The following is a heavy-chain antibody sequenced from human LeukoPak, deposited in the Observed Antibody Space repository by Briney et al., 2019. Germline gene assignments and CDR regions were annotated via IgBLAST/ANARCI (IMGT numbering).Heavy chain of an antibody. J-gene: IGHJ4*02. D-gene: IGHD3-10*01. CDR3: ARALYGSGSYLPDY. CDR1: GFTFSSYA. Sequence: GGSLRLSCAASGFTFSSYAMHWVRQAPGKGLEWVAVISYDGSNKYYADSVKGRYTISRDNSKNTLYLQMNSLRAEDTAVYYCARALYGSGSYLPDYWGQGTLVTVSS. CDR2: ISYDGSNK. V-gene: IGHV3-30-3*01.